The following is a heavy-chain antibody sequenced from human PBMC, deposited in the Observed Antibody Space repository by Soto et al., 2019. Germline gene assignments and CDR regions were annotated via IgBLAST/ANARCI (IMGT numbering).Heavy chain of an antibody. D-gene: IGHD1-1*01. CDR2: ISAHNGNT. CDR1: GYGFTTYG. J-gene: IGHJ4*02. CDR3: ARGRYGDY. Sequence: QVHLVQSGAEVKKPGASVKVSCKGSGYGFTTYGITWVRQAPGQGLEWMAWISAHNGNTNYAQKLQGRVTVTRDTFTSSAHMELSRLRSDDSAVYYGARGRYGDYWGQGALVTVSS. V-gene: IGHV1-18*01.